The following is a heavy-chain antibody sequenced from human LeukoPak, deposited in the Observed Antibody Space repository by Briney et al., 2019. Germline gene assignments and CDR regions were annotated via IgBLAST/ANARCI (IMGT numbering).Heavy chain of an antibody. Sequence: GESLKISCKGSGYSFPNYWIGWVRQMPGKGLEWMGIIYPGDSDHRYSPSLQGQVTISADKSTTTAYLQWGSLKASDTAIYYCARQDGSAWYYFDYWGQGTQVTVSS. CDR3: ARQDGSAWYYFDY. J-gene: IGHJ4*02. CDR1: GYSFPNYW. V-gene: IGHV5-51*01. D-gene: IGHD6-19*01. CDR2: IYPGDSDH.